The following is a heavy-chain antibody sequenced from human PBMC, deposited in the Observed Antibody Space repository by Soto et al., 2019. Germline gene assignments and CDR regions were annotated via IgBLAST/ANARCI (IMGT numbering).Heavy chain of an antibody. J-gene: IGHJ4*02. D-gene: IGHD2-15*01. CDR1: GYTLTELS. V-gene: IGHV1-24*01. Sequence: ASVKVSCKVSGYTLTELSMHWVRQAPGKGLEWMGGFDPEDGETIYAQKFQGRVTITADESTSTAYMELSSLRSEDTAVYYCAYAKVAATGFDYWGQGTLVTVSS. CDR3: AYAKVAATGFDY. CDR2: FDPEDGET.